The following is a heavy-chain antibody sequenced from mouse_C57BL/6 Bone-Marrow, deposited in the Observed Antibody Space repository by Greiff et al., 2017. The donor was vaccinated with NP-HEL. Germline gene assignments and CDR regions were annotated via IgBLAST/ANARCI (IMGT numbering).Heavy chain of an antibody. CDR2: ISYDGSN. CDR3: ARDLGNSFAY. V-gene: IGHV3-6*01. CDR1: GYSITSGYY. J-gene: IGHJ3*01. Sequence: DVKLQESGPGLVKPSQSLSLTCSVTGYSITSGYYWNWIRQFPGNKLEWMGYISYDGSNNYNPSLKNRISITRDTSKNQFFLKLNSVTTEDTATYYCARDLGNSFAYWGQGTLVTVSA. D-gene: IGHD3-1*01.